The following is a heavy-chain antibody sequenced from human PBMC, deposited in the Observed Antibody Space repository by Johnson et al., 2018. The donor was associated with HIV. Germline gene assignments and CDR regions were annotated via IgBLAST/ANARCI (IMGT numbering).Heavy chain of an antibody. J-gene: IGHJ3*02. CDR2: ISYDGSNK. CDR1: GFTFSSYA. V-gene: IGHV3-30*04. D-gene: IGHD2-15*01. Sequence: QVQLVESGGGVVQPGRSLRLSCAASGFTFSSYAMHWVRQAPGKGLEWVAVISYDGSNKNYADSVKGRFTISRDNPKNTLYLQMNSLRAEDTAVYYCAKEALRGGEYDAFDIWGQGTMVTVSS. CDR3: AKEALRGGEYDAFDI.